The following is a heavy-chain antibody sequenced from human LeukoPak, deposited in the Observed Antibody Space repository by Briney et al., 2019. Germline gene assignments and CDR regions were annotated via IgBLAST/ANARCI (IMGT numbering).Heavy chain of an antibody. J-gene: IGHJ4*02. CDR2: ISSSGSTT. V-gene: IGHV3-48*03. Sequence: GGSLRLSCAVSGFSFSRYEMNWVRQAPGKGLEWVSYISSSGSTTHYADSVKGRFTISRDNAKKSLYLQMNSLRAEDTAVYYCARDNYDSSGYYFDWGQGTLVTVSS. D-gene: IGHD3-22*01. CDR3: ARDNYDSSGYYFD. CDR1: GFSFSRYE.